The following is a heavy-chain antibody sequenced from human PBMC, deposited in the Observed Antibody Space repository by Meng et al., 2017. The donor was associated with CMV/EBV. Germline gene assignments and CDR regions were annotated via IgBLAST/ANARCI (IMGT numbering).Heavy chain of an antibody. D-gene: IGHD2-15*01. CDR3: ARETGRSYYYGMDV. CDR1: GYTFTGYY. V-gene: IGHV1-2*02. Sequence: ASVKVSCKASGYTFTGYYMHWVRQAPGQGLEWMGWINPNSGGTNYAQKFQGRVTMTRDTSISTAYMELSSLRSDDTAVYYCARETGRSYYYGMDVWGQGTTVTRLL. J-gene: IGHJ6*02. CDR2: INPNSGGT.